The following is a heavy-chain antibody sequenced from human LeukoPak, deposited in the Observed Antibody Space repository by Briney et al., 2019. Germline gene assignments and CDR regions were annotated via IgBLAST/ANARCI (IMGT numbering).Heavy chain of an antibody. CDR1: GGSISSSTYY. CDR3: ARLSPGYSSTWSNDAFAI. D-gene: IGHD6-13*01. Sequence: PETLSLTCTVSGGSISSSTYYWGWIRQPPGKGLEWIGNIFYSGSTYYHPSLKSRVTISVDTSKNQFSLKLSSVTAADTAVYYCARLSPGYSSTWSNDAFAIWGQGRVVTVPS. V-gene: IGHV4-39*01. J-gene: IGHJ3*02. CDR2: IFYSGST.